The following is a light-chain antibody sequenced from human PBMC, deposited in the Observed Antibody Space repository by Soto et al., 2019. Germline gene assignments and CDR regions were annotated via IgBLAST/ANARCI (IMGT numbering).Light chain of an antibody. Sequence: ALTQPPSASGSPGQSVTISCTGTSSDVGGYNYVSWYQQHPGKAPKLVIYEVSKRPSGVPDRFSGSKSGNTASLTVSGLQAEDEADYYCSSYAGSNNVFGTGTKVTVL. CDR1: SSDVGGYNY. CDR3: SSYAGSNNV. V-gene: IGLV2-8*01. J-gene: IGLJ1*01. CDR2: EVS.